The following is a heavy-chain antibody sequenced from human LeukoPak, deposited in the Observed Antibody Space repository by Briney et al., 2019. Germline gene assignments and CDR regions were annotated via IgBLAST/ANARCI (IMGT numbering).Heavy chain of an antibody. CDR3: ARIFGVAQGWFDP. CDR1: GGSFSDYY. D-gene: IGHD3-3*01. CDR2: INHSGST. J-gene: IGHJ5*02. V-gene: IGHV4-34*01. Sequence: SETLSLTCAVYGGSFSDYYWSWIRQTPGKGLEWIGEINHSGSTNYNPSLKSRVTISIDTSKIQFSLKLSSVTAADTAVYYCARIFGVAQGWFDPWGQGTLVTVSS.